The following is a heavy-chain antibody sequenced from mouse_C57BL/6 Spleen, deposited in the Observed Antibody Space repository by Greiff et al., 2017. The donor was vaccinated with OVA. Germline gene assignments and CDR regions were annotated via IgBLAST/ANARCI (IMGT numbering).Heavy chain of an antibody. V-gene: IGHV1-69*01. CDR1: GYTFTSYW. CDR3: ARSHYGSSSSYWYFDV. CDR2: IDPSDSYT. D-gene: IGHD1-1*01. J-gene: IGHJ1*03. Sequence: VQLQQPGAELVMPGASVKLSCKASGYTFTSYWMHWVKQRPGQGLEWIGEIDPSDSYTNYNQKLKGKSTLTVDKSSSPAYMQLSSLTSEDSAVYYCARSHYGSSSSYWYFDVWGTGTTVTVSS.